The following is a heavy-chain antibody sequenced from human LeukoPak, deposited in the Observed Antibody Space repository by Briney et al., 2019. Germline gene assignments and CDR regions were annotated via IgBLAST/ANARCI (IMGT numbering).Heavy chain of an antibody. CDR1: GGSTSSSSYY. CDR3: ARNSGSEELIYFDY. V-gene: IGHV4-39*01. J-gene: IGHJ4*02. D-gene: IGHD1-26*01. CDR2: IYYSGST. Sequence: SETLSLTCTVSGGSTSSSSYYWGWIRQPPGKGLEWIGSIYYSGSTYYNPSLKSRVTISVDTSKNQFSLKLSSVTAADTAVYYCARNSGSEELIYFDYWGQGTLVTVSS.